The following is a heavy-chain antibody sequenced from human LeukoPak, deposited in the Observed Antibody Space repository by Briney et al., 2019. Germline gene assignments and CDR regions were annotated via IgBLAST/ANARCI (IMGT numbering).Heavy chain of an antibody. V-gene: IGHV3-48*03. CDR2: ISRTGNSK. D-gene: IGHD6-13*01. CDR3: ARSPYSSNWYVDY. J-gene: IGHJ4*02. CDR1: GFTLCSYE. Sequence: PGGSLRLSCAASGFTLCSYEMNWVRLAPGKGLEWISYISRTGNSKYYADSVKGRFTISRDSIKNSLYLQMNSLRAEDTAVYYCARSPYSSNWYVDYWGQGTLVTVAS.